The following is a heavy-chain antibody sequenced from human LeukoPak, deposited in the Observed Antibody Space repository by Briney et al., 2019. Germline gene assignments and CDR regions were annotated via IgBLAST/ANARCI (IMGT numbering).Heavy chain of an antibody. V-gene: IGHV1-69*05. CDR1: GGTFSSYA. CDR2: IIPIFGTA. D-gene: IGHD2-21*01. CDR3: ARDPLAYCGGEGLHAAFDI. Sequence: GASVKVSCKASGGTFSSYAISWVRQAPGQGLEWMGGIIPIFGTANCAQKFQGRVTITRNTSISTAYMELSSLRSEDTAVYYCARDPLAYCGGEGLHAAFDIWGQGTMVTVSS. J-gene: IGHJ3*02.